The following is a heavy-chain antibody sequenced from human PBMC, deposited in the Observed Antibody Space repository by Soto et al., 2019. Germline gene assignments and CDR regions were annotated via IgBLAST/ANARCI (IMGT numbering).Heavy chain of an antibody. CDR1: SGPSRSHN. Sequence: QVQVQQSGPGLVKPSETLSLTCTVSSGPSRSHNWGWIRQPPGRGLEWISYVYYTGDTSYNPSLKSRVTISADTSTNHISLTLRSVTAADTAVYYCVRQGIDYLHGLVDVWGQGTTVSVSS. V-gene: IGHV4-59*08. CDR2: VYYTGDT. J-gene: IGHJ6*02. CDR3: VRQGIDYLHGLVDV. D-gene: IGHD5-12*01.